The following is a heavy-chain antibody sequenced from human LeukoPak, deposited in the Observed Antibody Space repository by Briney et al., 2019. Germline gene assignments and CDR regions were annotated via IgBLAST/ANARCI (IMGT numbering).Heavy chain of an antibody. Sequence: SETLSLTCAVYGGSFSGYWIRQPPEKGLEWIGEINHSGSTHYNPSLRSRVTISVDTSKNQFSLKLSSVTAADTAVYYCAKDGYYGSGSLDVWGKGTTVTVSS. V-gene: IGHV4-34*01. D-gene: IGHD3-10*01. CDR2: INHSGST. J-gene: IGHJ6*04. CDR1: GGSFSGY. CDR3: AKDGYYGSGSLDV.